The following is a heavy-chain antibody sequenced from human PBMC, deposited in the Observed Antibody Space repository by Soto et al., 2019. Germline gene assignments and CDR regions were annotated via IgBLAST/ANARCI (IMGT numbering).Heavy chain of an antibody. Sequence: SETLSLTCSFSGSSVSSDSYYWSWIRQPPGKGLEWIGYMYYTGSTIYNPSLKSRVTISVDTSKNQFSLKLNSVTAADTAVYYCARDLWGYCGADCYPLDVWGQGTTVTVSS. CDR2: MYYTGST. D-gene: IGHD2-21*02. CDR3: ARDLWGYCGADCYPLDV. CDR1: GSSVSSDSYY. V-gene: IGHV4-61*01. J-gene: IGHJ6*02.